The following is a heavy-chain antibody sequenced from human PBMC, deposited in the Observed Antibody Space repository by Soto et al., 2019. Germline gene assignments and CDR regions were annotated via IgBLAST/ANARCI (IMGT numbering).Heavy chain of an antibody. J-gene: IGHJ4*02. V-gene: IGHV4-34*01. CDR1: GGSFSVSY. D-gene: IGHD4-17*01. Sequence: NPSETLSLTCAVYGGSFSVSYWSWIRQPPGKGLEWIGEINHSGTTNYNPSLKSRVTISVDTSKNQFSLKLSSVTAADTALYFCATYGANSHYWGQGTLVTVSS. CDR2: INHSGTT. CDR3: ATYGANSHY.